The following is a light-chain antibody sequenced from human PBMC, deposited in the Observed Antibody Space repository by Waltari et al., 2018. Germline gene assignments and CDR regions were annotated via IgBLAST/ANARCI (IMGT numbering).Light chain of an antibody. V-gene: IGKV4-1*01. Sequence: DIVMTQSPDSLAVSLGERATINCKSSQSVLYSSNNRNYLAWYQHKPGQPPKLLISWASTRESGVPDRFSGSGSGTDFTLTISSLQAEDVAVYYCQQHYSSPRTFGQGTQVEIK. CDR2: WAS. CDR1: QSVLYSSNNRNY. CDR3: QQHYSSPRT. J-gene: IGKJ1*01.